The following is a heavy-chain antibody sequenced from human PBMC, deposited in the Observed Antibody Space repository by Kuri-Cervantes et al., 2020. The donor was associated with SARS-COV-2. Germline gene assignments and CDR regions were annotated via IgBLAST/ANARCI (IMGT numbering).Heavy chain of an antibody. CDR3: ARGRVVPGALDY. V-gene: IGHV4-34*01. CDR1: GGSFSGYY. D-gene: IGHD2-2*01. J-gene: IGHJ4*02. Sequence: SETLSLTCAVYGGSFSGYYRRWIRQPPGKGLEWIGEINPSGSTNYNTSLKSRVIISVDTAKYQFSLKLSTVIAGDTAVYYCARGRVVPGALDYWGQGTLVTVSS. CDR2: INPSGST.